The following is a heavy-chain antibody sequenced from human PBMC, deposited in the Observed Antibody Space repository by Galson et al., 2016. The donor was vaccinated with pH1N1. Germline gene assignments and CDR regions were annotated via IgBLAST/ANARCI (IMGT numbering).Heavy chain of an antibody. D-gene: IGHD4-17*01. Sequence: ETLSLTCAVYGGSFSDYFWRWVRQPPGKGLEWIGEINQSGSTHYNPTLKSRVTISEDTSRNQLSLKLSSVTAADTAVYYCARWEMTTVTKFDYWGQGTLVTVSS. J-gene: IGHJ4*02. CDR3: ARWEMTTVTKFDY. V-gene: IGHV4-34*01. CDR2: INQSGST. CDR1: GGSFSDYF.